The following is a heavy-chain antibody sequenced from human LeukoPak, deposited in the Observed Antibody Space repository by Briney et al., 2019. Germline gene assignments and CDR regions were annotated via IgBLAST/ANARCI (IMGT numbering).Heavy chain of an antibody. CDR2: IRWNSGSI. CDR1: GFTVRSNY. D-gene: IGHD5-24*01. J-gene: IGHJ4*02. CDR3: AKDRGDGYNPPLFDY. V-gene: IGHV3-9*03. Sequence: SLRLSCAASGFTVRSNYMSWVRQAPGKGLEWVSGIRWNSGSIGYADSVKGRFTISRDNAKTSLYLRMNSLRAEDMALYYCAKDRGDGYNPPLFDYWGQGTLVTVSS.